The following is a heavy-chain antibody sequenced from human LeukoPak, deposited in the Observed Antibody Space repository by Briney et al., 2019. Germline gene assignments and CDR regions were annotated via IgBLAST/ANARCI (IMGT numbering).Heavy chain of an antibody. V-gene: IGHV4-61*02. J-gene: IGHJ4*02. D-gene: IGHD3-3*01. CDR3: ARRFWSGYYDYFDY. CDR2: IYTSGST. Sequence: SQTLSLTCTVSGGSISSGSYYWSWIRQPAGKGLEWIGRIYTSGSTNYNPSLKSRITISVDTSKNQFSLKLSSVTAADTAVYYCARRFWSGYYDYFDYWGQGTLVTVSS. CDR1: GGSISSGSYY.